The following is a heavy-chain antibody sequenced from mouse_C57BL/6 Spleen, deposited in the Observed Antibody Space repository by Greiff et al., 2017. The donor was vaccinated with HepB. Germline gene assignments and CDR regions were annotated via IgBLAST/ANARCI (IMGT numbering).Heavy chain of an antibody. J-gene: IGHJ1*03. CDR2: ISSGSSTI. CDR3: ARLYYGSSHWYFDV. Sequence: EVKLQESGGGLVKPGGSPKLSCAASGFTFSDYGMHWVRQAPEKGLEWVAYISSGSSTIYYADTVKGRFTISRDNAKNTLFLQMTSLRSEDTAMYYCARLYYGSSHWYFDVWGTGTTVTVSS. V-gene: IGHV5-17*01. D-gene: IGHD1-1*01. CDR1: GFTFSDYG.